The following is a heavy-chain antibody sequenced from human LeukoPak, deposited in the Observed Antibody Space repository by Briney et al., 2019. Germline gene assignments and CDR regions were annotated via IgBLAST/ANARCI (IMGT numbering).Heavy chain of an antibody. CDR2: INPNSGGT. Sequence: ASVKVSCEASGYTFTGYYMHWVRQAPGQGLEWMGWINPNSGGTNYAQKFQGRVTMTRDTSISTAYMELSRLRSDDTAVYYCARGAGRGYYYDSSGSISFDYWGQGTLVTVSS. V-gene: IGHV1-2*02. CDR1: GYTFTGYY. CDR3: ARGAGRGYYYDSSGSISFDY. D-gene: IGHD3-22*01. J-gene: IGHJ4*02.